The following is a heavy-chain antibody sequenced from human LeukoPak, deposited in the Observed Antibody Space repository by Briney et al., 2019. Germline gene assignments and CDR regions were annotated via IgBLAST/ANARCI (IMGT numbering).Heavy chain of an antibody. Sequence: ASVKVSCKASGYTFTGYYMHWVRQAPGQGLEWMGWINPNSGGTNYAQKFQGRVTMTRDTSISTAYMELSRLRSDDTAVYYCARETPLLWFGELLSGFDPRGQGTLVTVSS. CDR3: ARETPLLWFGELLSGFDP. V-gene: IGHV1-2*02. CDR1: GYTFTGYY. CDR2: INPNSGGT. J-gene: IGHJ5*02. D-gene: IGHD3-10*01.